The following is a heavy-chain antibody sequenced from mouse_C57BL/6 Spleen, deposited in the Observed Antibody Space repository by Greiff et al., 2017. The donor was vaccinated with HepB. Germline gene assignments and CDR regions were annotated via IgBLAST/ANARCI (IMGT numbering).Heavy chain of an antibody. CDR1: GYSITSGYY. CDR2: ISYDGSN. CDR3: AYYYGSSYWYFDV. V-gene: IGHV3-6*01. J-gene: IGHJ1*03. Sequence: DVKLVESGPGLVKPSQSLSLTCSVTGYSITSGYYWNWIRQFPGNKLEWMGYISYDGSNNYNPSLKNRISITRDTSKNQFFLKLKSVTTEDTATYYCAYYYGSSYWYFDVWGTGTTVTVSS. D-gene: IGHD1-1*01.